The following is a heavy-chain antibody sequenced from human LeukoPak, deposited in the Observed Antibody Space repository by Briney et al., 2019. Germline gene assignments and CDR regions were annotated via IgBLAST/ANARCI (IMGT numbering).Heavy chain of an antibody. CDR3: AKDPISGQWLVQFDY. D-gene: IGHD6-19*01. CDR2: ISGSGGST. Sequence: GGSLRLSCAASGVTFSSYAMSWVRQAPGKGLEWVSAISGSGGSTYYAGSVKGRFTISRDNSKNTLYLQMNSLRAEDTAVYYCAKDPISGQWLVQFDYWGQGTLVTVSS. V-gene: IGHV3-23*01. J-gene: IGHJ4*02. CDR1: GVTFSSYA.